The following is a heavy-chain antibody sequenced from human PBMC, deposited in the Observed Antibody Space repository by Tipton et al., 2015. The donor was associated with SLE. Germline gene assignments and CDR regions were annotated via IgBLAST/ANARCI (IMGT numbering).Heavy chain of an antibody. J-gene: IGHJ4*02. CDR2: IYHTGST. CDR1: GGSISGYY. D-gene: IGHD3-10*01. Sequence: TLSLTCTVSGGSISGYYWTWLRQPPGKGLEWIGYIYHTGSTNYNPSLKSRITISLDTSKNQFSLKLSSVTAADTAVYYCASSSRRADHWGQGTLVTVSS. V-gene: IGHV4-59*01. CDR3: ASSSRRADH.